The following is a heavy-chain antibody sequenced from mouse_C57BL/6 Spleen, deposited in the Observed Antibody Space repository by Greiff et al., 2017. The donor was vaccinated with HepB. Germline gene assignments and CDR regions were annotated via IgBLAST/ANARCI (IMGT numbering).Heavy chain of an antibody. D-gene: IGHD3-3*01. CDR3: ASEGPRDAMDY. J-gene: IGHJ4*01. CDR1: GFTFSSYG. V-gene: IGHV5-6*01. CDR2: ISSGGSYT. Sequence: EVKVVESGGDLVKPGGSLKLSCAASGFTFSSYGMSWVRQTPDKRLEWVATISSGGSYTYYPDSVKGRFTISRDNAKNTLYLQMSSLKSEDTAMYYCASEGPRDAMDYWGQGTSVTVSS.